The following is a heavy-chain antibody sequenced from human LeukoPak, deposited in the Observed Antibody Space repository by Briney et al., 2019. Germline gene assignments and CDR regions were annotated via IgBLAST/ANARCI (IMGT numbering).Heavy chain of an antibody. J-gene: IGHJ4*02. CDR1: GGSLSSSSYY. V-gene: IGHV4-39*07. Sequence: SETLSLTCTVSGGSLSSSSYYWGWIRQPPGKGLEWIGSIYYSGSTYYNPSLKSRVTISVDTSKNQFSLKLSSVTAADTAVYYCARGDSWGQGTLVTVSS. CDR3: ARGDS. CDR2: IYYSGST.